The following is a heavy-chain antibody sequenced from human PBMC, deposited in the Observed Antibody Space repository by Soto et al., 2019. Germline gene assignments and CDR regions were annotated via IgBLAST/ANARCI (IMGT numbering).Heavy chain of an antibody. CDR1: GVTFSNST. V-gene: IGHV1-69*02. Sequence: QVQLVQSGAEVRQPGSSVKVSCQATGVTFSNSTVTWVRQAPGQGLEWMGRLIPILGLANYAQKFRGRLTITADKSTTTAYMELRSLRSEDTAIYYCARFKLGDDYWGQGTLVTVSS. J-gene: IGHJ4*02. CDR3: ARFKLGDDY. D-gene: IGHD5-12*01. CDR2: LIPILGLA.